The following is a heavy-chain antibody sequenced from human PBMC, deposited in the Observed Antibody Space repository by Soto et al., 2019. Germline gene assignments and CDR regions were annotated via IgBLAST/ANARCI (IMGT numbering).Heavy chain of an antibody. V-gene: IGHV1-3*04. CDR3: ARAMIWSEPYGEGYYFDY. Sequence: QVQLVQSGAEVKKPGASVKVSCKASGYTFTRYPIHWVRQAPGQRLEWMGWINTGNGNTKYSQKYQGRVTISRDTSANTAYMELSSLRSEDTAVYYCARAMIWSEPYGEGYYFDYWGQGTLGTVSS. D-gene: IGHD3-10*01. CDR2: INTGNGNT. J-gene: IGHJ4*02. CDR1: GYTFTRYP.